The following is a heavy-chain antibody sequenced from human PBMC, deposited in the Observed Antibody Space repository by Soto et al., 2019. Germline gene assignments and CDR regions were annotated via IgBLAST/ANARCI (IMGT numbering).Heavy chain of an antibody. CDR3: ARGTGGFPTAYYYYGMDV. D-gene: IGHD3-16*01. Sequence: LSLTCAVYGGSFIGYYCSWIRQPPGKGLEWIGEINHSGSTNYNPSLKSRVTISVDTSKNQFSLKLSSVTAADTAVYYCARGTGGFPTAYYYYGMDVWGQGTTVTVSS. V-gene: IGHV4-34*01. J-gene: IGHJ6*02. CDR1: GGSFIGYY. CDR2: INHSGST.